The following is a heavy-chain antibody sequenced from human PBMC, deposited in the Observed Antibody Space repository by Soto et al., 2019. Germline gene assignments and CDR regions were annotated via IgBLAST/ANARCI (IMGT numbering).Heavy chain of an antibody. D-gene: IGHD6-13*01. V-gene: IGHV5-51*01. CDR1: GYSFTTYW. CDR2: IYPGDSDT. Sequence: PGESLKISCKASGYSFTTYWIGWVRQMPGKGLEWMGIIYPGDSDTRYSPSFQGQVTISAGKSISTAYLQWSSLKASDSAMFYCARKDIAGNSVDFWGQGTLVTVSS. CDR3: ARKDIAGNSVDF. J-gene: IGHJ4*02.